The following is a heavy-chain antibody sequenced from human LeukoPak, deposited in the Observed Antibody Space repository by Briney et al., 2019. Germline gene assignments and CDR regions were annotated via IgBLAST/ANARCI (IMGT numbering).Heavy chain of an antibody. J-gene: IGHJ4*02. D-gene: IGHD2-2*03. CDR1: GYTFTNYY. Sequence: ASVKVSCKASGYTFTNYYMHWVRQAPGQGLEWMGIINPSGGTTIYAQKFQGRVTMTTDTSTSTVYMELSSLRSEDTAVYYCARVGYCSTTSCPFDYWGQGTLDSVSA. CDR2: INPSGGTT. CDR3: ARVGYCSTTSCPFDY. V-gene: IGHV1-46*01.